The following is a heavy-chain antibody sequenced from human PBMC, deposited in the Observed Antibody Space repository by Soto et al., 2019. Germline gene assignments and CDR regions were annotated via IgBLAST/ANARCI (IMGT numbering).Heavy chain of an antibody. CDR1: GFTFSSYG. CDR2: IWYDGSNK. CDR3: ARDSPGVGHEFDY. D-gene: IGHD2-8*01. V-gene: IGHV3-33*01. J-gene: IGHJ4*02. Sequence: QVQLVESGGGVVQPGRSLRLSCAASGFTFSSYGMHWVRQAPGKGLEWVAVIWYDGSNKYYADSVKGRFTISRDNSKNTLYLQMNSLRAEDTAVYYCARDSPGVGHEFDYWGQGTLVTVSS.